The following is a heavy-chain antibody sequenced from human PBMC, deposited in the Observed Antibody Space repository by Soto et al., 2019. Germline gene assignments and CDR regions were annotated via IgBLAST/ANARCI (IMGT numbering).Heavy chain of an antibody. CDR3: VSGSFPNWFDP. D-gene: IGHD3-10*01. CDR2: IYWNDDT. CDR1: GFSFSTSGVG. V-gene: IGHV2-5*01. J-gene: IGHJ5*02. Sequence: QITLKESGPTLVKPKQTLTLTCTFSGFSFSTSGVGVGWIRQPPGKALEWLALIYWNDDTRYSPSLKSRLTITKDTSKNQVVLTMTNMDPVDTATYYCVSGSFPNWFDPWGQGTLVTVSS.